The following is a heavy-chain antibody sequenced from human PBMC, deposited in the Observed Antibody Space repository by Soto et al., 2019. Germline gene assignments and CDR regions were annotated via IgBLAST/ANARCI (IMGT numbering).Heavy chain of an antibody. J-gene: IGHJ4*02. Sequence: ASVKVSCKASGYTITCCAMHWVRQAPGQRPEWVAWINAGDGDTRYSQNFQDRLTIIRDTSANTAYMELSSLRSEDTAVYYCARDGEGEAAAAMVYRGQGTLVTVSS. V-gene: IGHV1-3*01. CDR3: ARDGEGEAAAAMVY. D-gene: IGHD6-13*01. CDR1: GYTITCCA. CDR2: INAGDGDT.